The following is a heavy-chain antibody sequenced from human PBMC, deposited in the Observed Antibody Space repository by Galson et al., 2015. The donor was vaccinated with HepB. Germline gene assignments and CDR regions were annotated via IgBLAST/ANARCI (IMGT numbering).Heavy chain of an antibody. V-gene: IGHV2-5*02. CDR3: AHLRFGEFLIDY. Sequence: PALVKPTQTLTLTCTVSGFSLSANGVGVAWIRQPPGKALEWLALIYWDDDKRYSPSLKSRVNISRDPSKNRVVLTMTNMDPVDTATYFCAHLRFGEFLIDYWGQGALVTVSS. D-gene: IGHD3-10*01. CDR2: IYWDDDK. CDR1: GFSLSANGVG. J-gene: IGHJ4*02.